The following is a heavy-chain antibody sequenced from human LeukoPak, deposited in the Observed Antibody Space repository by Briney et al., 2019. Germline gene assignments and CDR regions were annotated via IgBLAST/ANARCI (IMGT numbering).Heavy chain of an antibody. Sequence: SQTLSLTCTVSGGSISSGSYYWSWIRQPAGKGLEWIGRIYTSGSTNYNPSLKSRVTISVDTSKNQFSLKLSSVTAADTAVYYCARDLRTYIWFGELLSPYPADHERSAFDIWGQGTMVTVSS. D-gene: IGHD3-10*01. V-gene: IGHV4-61*02. J-gene: IGHJ3*02. CDR2: IYTSGST. CDR3: ARDLRTYIWFGELLSPYPADHERSAFDI. CDR1: GGSISSGSYY.